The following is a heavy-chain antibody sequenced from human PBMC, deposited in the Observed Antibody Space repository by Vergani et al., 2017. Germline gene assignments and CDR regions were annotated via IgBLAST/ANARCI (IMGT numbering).Heavy chain of an antibody. Sequence: EVQLVESGGGLVQPGRSLRLSCAASGFTFDDYAMHWVRQAPGKGLEWVSGISWNSGSIGYADSVKGRFTISRDNAKNSLYLQMNSLRAEDTALYYCAKDKRDGYNSYYYGMDVWGQGTTVTVSS. J-gene: IGHJ6*02. CDR2: ISWNSGSI. D-gene: IGHD5-24*01. CDR3: AKDKRDGYNSYYYGMDV. V-gene: IGHV3-9*01. CDR1: GFTFDDYA.